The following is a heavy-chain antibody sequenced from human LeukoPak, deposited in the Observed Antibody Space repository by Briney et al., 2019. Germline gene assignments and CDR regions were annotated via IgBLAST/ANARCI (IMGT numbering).Heavy chain of an antibody. J-gene: IGHJ4*02. CDR3: AKGTDDYGDYVFI. D-gene: IGHD4-17*01. CDR2: IWYDGSNK. Sequence: PGGSLRLSCAASGFTFSSYGMHWVRQAPGKGLEWVAVIWYDGSNKYYADSVKGRFTISRDNSKNTLYLQMNSLRAEDTAVYYCAKGTDDYGDYVFIWGQGTLVTVSS. V-gene: IGHV3-33*06. CDR1: GFTFSSYG.